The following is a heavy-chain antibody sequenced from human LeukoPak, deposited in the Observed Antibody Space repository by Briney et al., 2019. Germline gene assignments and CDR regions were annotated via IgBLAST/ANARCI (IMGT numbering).Heavy chain of an antibody. V-gene: IGHV4-4*07. J-gene: IGHJ4*02. CDR1: GGSNSSYY. D-gene: IGHD2-2*01. Sequence: SETLSLTCTVFGGSNSSYYWSWIRQPAGKGLEWIGRIYTSGSTNYNPSLKSRVTMSIDTSKNQFSPKLSSVTAADTAVYYCARAYCSSTSCQWGFDYWGQGTLVTVSS. CDR3: ARAYCSSTSCQWGFDY. CDR2: IYTSGST.